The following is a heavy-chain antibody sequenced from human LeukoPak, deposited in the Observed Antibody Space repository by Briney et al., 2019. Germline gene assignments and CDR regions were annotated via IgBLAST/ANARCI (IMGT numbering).Heavy chain of an antibody. CDR1: GYTFTGYY. Sequence: ASVKVSCKASGYTFTGYYMHWVRQAPGQELEWMGWINPNSGGTNYAQKFQGRVTMTRDTSISTAYMELSRLRSDDTAVYYCARIWGSSTSCYDCWFDPWGQGTLVTVSS. V-gene: IGHV1-2*02. J-gene: IGHJ5*02. CDR2: INPNSGGT. CDR3: ARIWGSSTSCYDCWFDP. D-gene: IGHD2-2*01.